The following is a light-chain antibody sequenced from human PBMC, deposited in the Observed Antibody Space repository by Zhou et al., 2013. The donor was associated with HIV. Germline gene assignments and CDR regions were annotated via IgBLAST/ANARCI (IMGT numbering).Light chain of an antibody. V-gene: IGKV3-20*01. CDR3: QQYNTWPYT. J-gene: IGKJ2*01. CDR1: QGVISNY. Sequence: EIVLTQSPGTLSLSPGERATLSCRASQGVISNYLAWYQQKPGQAPRLLIYATSSRATGIPDRFSGSGSGTEFTLTISKVQSEDFAVYYCQQYNTWPYTFGQGTKLEIK. CDR2: ATS.